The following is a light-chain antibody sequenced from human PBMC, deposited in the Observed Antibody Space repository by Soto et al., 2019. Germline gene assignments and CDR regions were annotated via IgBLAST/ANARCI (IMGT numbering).Light chain of an antibody. Sequence: EIVLTQSPGTLSLSPGDRATLSCRASQSVSRSYLGWYQQKPGQAPRLLMYGASIRAAGVPDRFSGSGSGTEFTLTISRLEPEDFTVYYCQQYGSSPSLTFGGGTKVDIK. J-gene: IGKJ4*01. CDR2: GAS. CDR1: QSVSRSY. V-gene: IGKV3-20*01. CDR3: QQYGSSPSLT.